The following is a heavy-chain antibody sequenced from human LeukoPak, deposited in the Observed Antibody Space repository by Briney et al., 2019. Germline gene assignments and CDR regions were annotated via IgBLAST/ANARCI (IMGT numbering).Heavy chain of an antibody. V-gene: IGHV3-74*01. CDR1: GFTFNSYL. CDR2: IESDGSST. D-gene: IGHD6-19*01. CDR3: ARAPGGWYGMDV. J-gene: IGHJ6*02. Sequence: GGSLRLSCAASGFTFNSYLTHWVRQAPGKGLVWVSRIESDGSSTTYADSVKGRFTISRDNAKNTLFLQMDSLRADDTAVYYCARAPGGWYGMDVWGQGTTVTVSS.